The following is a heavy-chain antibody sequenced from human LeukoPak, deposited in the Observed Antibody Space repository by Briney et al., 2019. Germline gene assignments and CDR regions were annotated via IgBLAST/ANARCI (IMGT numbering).Heavy chain of an antibody. D-gene: IGHD3-22*01. J-gene: IGHJ5*02. CDR2: INPNSGGT. V-gene: IGHV1-2*02. CDR1: GYTFTGYY. Sequence: ASVKVSCKASGYTFTGYYMHWVRQAPGQGLEWMGWINPNSGGTNYAQKLQGRVTMTRDTSIGTAYMELSRLRSDDTAVYYCARDGSSGYSLNWFDPWGQGTLVTVSS. CDR3: ARDGSSGYSLNWFDP.